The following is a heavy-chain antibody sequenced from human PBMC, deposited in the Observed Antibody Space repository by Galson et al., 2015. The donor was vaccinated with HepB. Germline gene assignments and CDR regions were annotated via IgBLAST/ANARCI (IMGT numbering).Heavy chain of an antibody. CDR3: ARGGGDYGDYFDY. CDR1: GFTVSSNY. D-gene: IGHD4-17*01. V-gene: IGHV3-53*01. J-gene: IGHJ4*02. CDR2: IYSGGST. Sequence: SLRLSCAASGFTVSSNYMSWVRQAPGKGLEWVSVIYSGGSTYYADSVKGRFTISRDNSKNTLYLQMNSLRAEDTAVYYCARGGGDYGDYFDYWGQGTLVTVSS.